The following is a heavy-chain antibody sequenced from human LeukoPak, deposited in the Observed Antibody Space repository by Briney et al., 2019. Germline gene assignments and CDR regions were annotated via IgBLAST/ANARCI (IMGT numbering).Heavy chain of an antibody. CDR1: GGSFSGYY. CDR3: ARAPVESYYYGSGSYHAWFDP. V-gene: IGHV4-34*01. D-gene: IGHD3-10*01. CDR2: INHSGST. J-gene: IGHJ5*02. Sequence: SETLSVTCAVYGGSFSGYYWSWIRQPPGKGLEWIGEINHSGSTNYNPSLKSRVTISVDTSKNQFSLKLSSVTAADTAVYYCARAPVESYYYGSGSYHAWFDPWGQGTLVTVSS.